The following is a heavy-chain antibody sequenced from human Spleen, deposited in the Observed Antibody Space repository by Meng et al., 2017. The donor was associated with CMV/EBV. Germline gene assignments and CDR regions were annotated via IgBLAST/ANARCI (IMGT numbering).Heavy chain of an antibody. J-gene: IGHJ5*02. D-gene: IGHD1-26*01. CDR2: IYYSGST. V-gene: IGHV4-59*08. CDR3: ARSGSYSRLDP. CDR1: GGSISSYY. Sequence: SETLSLTCTVSGGSISSYYWSWIRQPPGKGLEWIGYIYYSGSTNYNPSLKSRVTISVDTSKKQFSLKLTSVTVADSAVYYCARSGSYSRLDPWGQGTLVTVSS.